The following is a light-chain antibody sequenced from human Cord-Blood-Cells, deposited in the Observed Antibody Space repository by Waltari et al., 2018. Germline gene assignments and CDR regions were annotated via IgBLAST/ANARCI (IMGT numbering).Light chain of an antibody. CDR3: SSYAGSNNVV. CDR1: SSHVGGYNY. CDR2: EVS. V-gene: IGLV2-8*01. Sequence: QSALTPPPSASGSPGQSVTLSCTGTSSHVGGYNYVSWYQRHPGKAPKLKLYEVSTRPSGCPDRFSGAKSGNTAARTVSGLQAEDEADYYCSSYAGSNNVVFGGGTKLTVL. J-gene: IGLJ3*02.